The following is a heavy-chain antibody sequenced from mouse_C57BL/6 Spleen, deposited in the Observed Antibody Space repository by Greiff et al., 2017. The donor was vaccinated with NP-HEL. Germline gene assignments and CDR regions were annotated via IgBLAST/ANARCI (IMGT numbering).Heavy chain of an antibody. CDR2: INPNNGGT. D-gene: IGHD4-1*01. CDR1: GYTFTDYY. Sequence: VQLQQSGPELVKPGASVKISCKASGYTFTDYYMNWVKQSHGKSLEWIGDINPNNGGTSYNQKFKGKATLTVDKSSSTAYMELRSLTSEDSAVYYCARSELTGTIWFAYWGQGTLVTVSA. CDR3: ARSELTGTIWFAY. J-gene: IGHJ3*01. V-gene: IGHV1-26*01.